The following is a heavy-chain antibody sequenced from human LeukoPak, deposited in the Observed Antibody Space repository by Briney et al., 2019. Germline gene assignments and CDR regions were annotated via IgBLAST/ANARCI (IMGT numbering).Heavy chain of an antibody. D-gene: IGHD2/OR15-2a*01. V-gene: IGHV4-61*09. CDR1: GGSIGSGFYH. Sequence: SETLSLTCTVSGGSIGSGFYHWSWIRQSAGKGLEWIGHIYTTRGTTYNPSLKSRVTISIDTSKNHFSLKLSSVTAADTAVYYCARIYGYYFDYWGQGTLVTVSS. CDR3: ARIYGYYFDY. J-gene: IGHJ4*02. CDR2: IYTTRGT.